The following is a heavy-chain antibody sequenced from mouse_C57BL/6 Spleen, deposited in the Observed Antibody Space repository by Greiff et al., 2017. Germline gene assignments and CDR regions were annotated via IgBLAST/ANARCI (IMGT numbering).Heavy chain of an antibody. CDR1: GFTFSSYT. CDR2: ISGGGGNT. D-gene: IGHD1-1*01. V-gene: IGHV5-9*01. J-gene: IGHJ4*01. Sequence: DVKLVESGGGLVKPGGSLKLSCAASGFTFSSYTMSWVRQTPEKRLEWVATISGGGGNTYYPDSVKGRFTISRDNAKNTLYLQMSSLRSEDTALYYCARQDYGSSYLYAMDYWGQGTSVTVSS. CDR3: ARQDYGSSYLYAMDY.